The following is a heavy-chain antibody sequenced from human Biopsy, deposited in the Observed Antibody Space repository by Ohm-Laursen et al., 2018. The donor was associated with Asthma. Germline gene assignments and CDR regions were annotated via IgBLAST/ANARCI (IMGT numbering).Heavy chain of an antibody. Sequence: GTLSLTCTVSGGSISSSSYYWGWIRQSPGKGLEWIGSIYYSGRTYYNPSLESRVTISADTSKNHFSLKVISVTAADTAVYYCARAVSSSSYWYFDLWGRGDLVTVSS. CDR2: IYYSGRT. J-gene: IGHJ2*01. CDR3: ARAVSSSSYWYFDL. V-gene: IGHV4-39*02. CDR1: GGSISSSSYY. D-gene: IGHD6-6*01.